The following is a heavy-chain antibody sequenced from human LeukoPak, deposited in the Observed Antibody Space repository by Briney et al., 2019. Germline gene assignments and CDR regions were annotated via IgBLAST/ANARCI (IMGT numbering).Heavy chain of an antibody. D-gene: IGHD2-2*01. J-gene: IGHJ4*02. CDR2: IYPGDSDT. CDR1: GYRFTSYW. V-gene: IGHV5-51*01. Sequence: GESLKISCKGSGYRFTSYWIGWVRQMPGKGLEWMGIIYPGDSDTRYSPSFQGQVTISADKSISTAYLQWSSLKASDTAMYYCARRPLDCSSTSCFDYWGQGTLVTVSS. CDR3: ARRPLDCSSTSCFDY.